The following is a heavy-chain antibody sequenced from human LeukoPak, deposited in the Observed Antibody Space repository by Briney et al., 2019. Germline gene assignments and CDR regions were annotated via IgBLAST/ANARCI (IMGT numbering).Heavy chain of an antibody. CDR1: GFTFSGYS. V-gene: IGHV3-48*01. CDR3: ARESISGHRDFDY. J-gene: IGHJ4*02. D-gene: IGHD1-26*01. Sequence: GGSLRLPCAASGFTFSGYSMNWVRQAPGKGLEWLSYISSGSRTIYYADSVKGRFPLSRDNGKNSLYLQMNSLRAEDTAVYYCARESISGHRDFDYWGQGTLVTVSS. CDR2: ISSGSRTI.